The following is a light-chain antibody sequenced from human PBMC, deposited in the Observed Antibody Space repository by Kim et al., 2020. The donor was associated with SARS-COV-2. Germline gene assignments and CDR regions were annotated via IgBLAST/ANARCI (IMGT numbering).Light chain of an antibody. CDR1: GSNIGSNP. CDR2: NNN. Sequence: QSVLAQPPSASGTPGQRVTISCSGSGSNIGSNPVDWYQQLPGTAPKLLIYNNNERPSGVPDRFSGSRSGTSASLAISVLHSADEADFYCAAWDDSLNAKVFGSGTKVTVL. CDR3: AAWDDSLNAKV. J-gene: IGLJ1*01. V-gene: IGLV1-44*01.